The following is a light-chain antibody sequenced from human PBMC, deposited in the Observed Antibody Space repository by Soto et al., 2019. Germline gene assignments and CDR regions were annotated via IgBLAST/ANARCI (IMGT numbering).Light chain of an antibody. CDR2: DVN. J-gene: IGLJ1*01. Sequence: QSALTQPASVSGSPGQSIAISCSGTSSDVGAYNYVSWYQQHSGKAPKLMIYDVNYRPSGISDRFSASKSGNTATLTISRLQAEDEADYYCCSYTTSSSYVFGSGTKVTVL. V-gene: IGLV2-14*01. CDR1: SSDVGAYNY. CDR3: CSYTTSSSYV.